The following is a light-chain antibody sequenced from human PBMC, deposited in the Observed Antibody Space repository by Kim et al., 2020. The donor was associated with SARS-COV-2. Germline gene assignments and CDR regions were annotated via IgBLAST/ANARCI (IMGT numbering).Light chain of an antibody. Sequence: NFMLTQRHSVSESPGKTVTISCTRSSGSIASNYVQGYQQRPGSAPTTVIYEDNQRPSGVPDRFSGSIDSSSHSASLTISGLKTEDAAYYCCKSYDSSNPWVFGGGTQLTVL. J-gene: IGLJ3*02. V-gene: IGLV6-57*04. CDR2: EDN. CDR1: SGSIASNY. CDR3: KSYDSSNPWV.